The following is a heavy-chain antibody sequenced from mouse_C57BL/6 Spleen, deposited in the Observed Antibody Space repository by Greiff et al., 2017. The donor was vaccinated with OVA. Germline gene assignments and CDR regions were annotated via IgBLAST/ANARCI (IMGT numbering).Heavy chain of an antibody. J-gene: IGHJ2*01. D-gene: IGHD2-3*01. Sequence: VPLQQSGPELVKPGASVKISCKASGYTFTDYYMNWVKQSHGKSLEWIGDINPNNGGTSYNQKFKGKATLTVDKSSSTAYMELRSLTSEDSAVYYCARGYYYVDYWGQGTTVTVSS. CDR2: INPNNGGT. V-gene: IGHV1-26*01. CDR3: ARGYYYVDY. CDR1: GYTFTDYY.